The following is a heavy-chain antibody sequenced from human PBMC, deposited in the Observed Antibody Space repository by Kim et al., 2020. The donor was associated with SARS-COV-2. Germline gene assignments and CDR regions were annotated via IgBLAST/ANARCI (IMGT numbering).Heavy chain of an antibody. J-gene: IGHJ4*02. CDR1: GYNFTGYY. D-gene: IGHD3-9*01. V-gene: IGHV1-2*06. Sequence: ASVKVSCKASGYNFTGYYMHWVRQAPGQGLEWMGRINPNSGGTNYAQKFQGRVTMTRDTSISTAYMELSRLRSDDTAVYYCARGRYFDWRFDYWGQGTLVTVSS. CDR2: INPNSGGT. CDR3: ARGRYFDWRFDY.